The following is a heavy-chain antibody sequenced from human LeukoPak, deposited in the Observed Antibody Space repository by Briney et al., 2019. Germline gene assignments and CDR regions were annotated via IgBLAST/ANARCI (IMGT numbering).Heavy chain of an antibody. D-gene: IGHD3-10*01. J-gene: IGHJ3*02. V-gene: IGHV1-2*02. CDR2: INPNSGGT. CDR1: GYTFTAYS. Sequence: ASLNVSCTASGYTFTAYSMHWVRQAPGQGLEWMGWINPNSGGTNYTQKFQGRVTMTRDTAITTAYMELSRLRSDDTAVYYCARDLDYYGSGSFFNIWGQGTMVTVSS. CDR3: ARDLDYYGSGSFFNI.